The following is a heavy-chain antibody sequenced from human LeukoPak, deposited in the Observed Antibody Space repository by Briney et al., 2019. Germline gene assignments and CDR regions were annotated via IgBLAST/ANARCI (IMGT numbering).Heavy chain of an antibody. J-gene: IGHJ4*02. V-gene: IGHV1-18*01. Sequence: ASVKVSCKASGYTFSSDGISWVRQAPGQGLEWMGWISSYNGNTKYAEKLQGRVTMTTDTSTSTAYMELRSLRSDDTAVYYCARVQLERSGEPFDYWGQGTLVTVSS. CDR2: ISSYNGNT. D-gene: IGHD1-1*01. CDR1: GYTFSSDG. CDR3: ARVQLERSGEPFDY.